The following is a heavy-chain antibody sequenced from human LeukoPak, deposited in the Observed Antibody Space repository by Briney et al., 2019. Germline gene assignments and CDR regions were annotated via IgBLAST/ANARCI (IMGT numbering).Heavy chain of an antibody. J-gene: IGHJ4*02. CDR1: SDSISSTY. V-gene: IGHV4-59*08. D-gene: IGHD1-7*01. CDR3: ARHIRVGGNYHFDY. Sequence: SETLSLTCTVSSDSISSTYWSWIRPSPGRRLEWIAYISYTWSTRYNPSLKSRVTMSIDTSENQISLRLTSVTAADTAVYYCARHIRVGGNYHFDYWDQGTPVTVSS. CDR2: ISYTWST.